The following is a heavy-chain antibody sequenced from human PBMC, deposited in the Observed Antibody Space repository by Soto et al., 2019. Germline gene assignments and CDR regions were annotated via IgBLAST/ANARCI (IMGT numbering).Heavy chain of an antibody. Sequence: SETLSLTCTVSGGSISSYYWSWIRQPPGKGLEWIGCIYYSGSTNYNSSLKSRVTISVDTSKNQFSLKLSSATAADTAVYYCARSAVDTAMARRGYYFDYWGQGPLVTVSS. CDR2: IYYSGST. CDR1: GGSISSYY. J-gene: IGHJ4*02. CDR3: ARSAVDTAMARRGYYFDY. V-gene: IGHV4-59*01. D-gene: IGHD5-18*01.